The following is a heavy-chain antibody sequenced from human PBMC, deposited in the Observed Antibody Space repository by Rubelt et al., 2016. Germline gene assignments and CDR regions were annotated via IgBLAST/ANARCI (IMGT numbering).Heavy chain of an antibody. Sequence: EVQLLESGGGLVQPGGSLRLSCTASGFTFSSNAMSWVRQAPGKGLEWVSAISGSGGNTYYADSVKGRFTISRDNSKNTLYLQMNSLRAEDTAIYYCAKDTQWVVFVFDIWGQGTMVTVSS. V-gene: IGHV3-23*01. CDR2: ISGSGGNT. CDR3: AKDTQWVVFVFDI. D-gene: IGHD6-19*01. CDR1: GFTFSSNA. J-gene: IGHJ3*02.